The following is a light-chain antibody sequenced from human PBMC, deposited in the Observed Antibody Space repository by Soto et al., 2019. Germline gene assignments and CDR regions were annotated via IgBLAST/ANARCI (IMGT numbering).Light chain of an antibody. CDR1: QGIGED. CDR3: LQHNTYPWT. V-gene: IGKV1-17*01. CDR2: AAS. Sequence: DIQMSQSPSSLSASVGDRVIITCRASQGIGEDLGWYQQKPGKAPKRLIYAASSLQSGVPSRFSGSGSGTDFTLPISSLQPDDFASYYCLQHNTYPWTFGPGTKMEVK. J-gene: IGKJ1*01.